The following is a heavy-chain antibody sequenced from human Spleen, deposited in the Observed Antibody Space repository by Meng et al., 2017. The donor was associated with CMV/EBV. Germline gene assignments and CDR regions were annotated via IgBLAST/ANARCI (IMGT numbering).Heavy chain of an antibody. D-gene: IGHD3-3*01. CDR2: ISSSGSA. V-gene: IGHV3-48*03. J-gene: IGHJ6*02. Sequence: GSLRLSCAASGFTFSSYEMNWVRQAPGKELEWLSYISSSGSADYADSVKGRFTISRDNSKNTLYLQMGSLRAEDMAVYYCAREGVNYDFWSGYHYYYYGMDVWGQGTTVTVSS. CDR3: AREGVNYDFWSGYHYYYYGMDV. CDR1: GFTFSSYE.